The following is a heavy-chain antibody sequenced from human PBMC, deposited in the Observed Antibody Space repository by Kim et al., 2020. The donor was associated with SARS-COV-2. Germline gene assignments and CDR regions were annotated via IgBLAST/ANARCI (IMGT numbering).Heavy chain of an antibody. J-gene: IGHJ5*02. V-gene: IGHV4-59*01. D-gene: IGHD3-22*01. CDR2: IDYSGNT. Sequence: SETLSLTCTVSGGFIGGNYWSWIRQPPGKGLEWIGDIDYSGNTDYSPSLKSRVTLSIDTSKNQFSLRLTSVTPADTAMYYCARGATMIVAWGQGTLVTVS. CDR3: ARGATMIVA. CDR1: GGFIGGNY.